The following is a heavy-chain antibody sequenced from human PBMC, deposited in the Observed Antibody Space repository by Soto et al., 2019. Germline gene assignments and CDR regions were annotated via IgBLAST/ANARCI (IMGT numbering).Heavy chain of an antibody. CDR2: IWYDGSNK. CDR1: GFTFSSYG. Sequence: GGSLRLSCAASGFTFSSYGMHWVRQAPGKGLEWVAIIWYDGSNKYYADSVKGRFTISRDNSKNTLYLQMNSLRAEDTAVYYCERDHSSGWIAYWGQGTLVTVS. CDR3: ERDHSSGWIAY. J-gene: IGHJ4*02. V-gene: IGHV3-33*01. D-gene: IGHD6-19*01.